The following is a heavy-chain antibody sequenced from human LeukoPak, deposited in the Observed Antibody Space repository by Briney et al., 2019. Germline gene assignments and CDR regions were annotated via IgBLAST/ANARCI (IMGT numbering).Heavy chain of an antibody. Sequence: SVKVSCTASGYTFTSYYMHWVRQAPGQGLEWMGGIFPFFGTPNYAQRFQGRVTITADESTTTAYLELSSLRSEDTAVYFCARNWGYDYYYYGMDVWGQGTTVTVS. D-gene: IGHD7-27*01. CDR3: ARNWGYDYYYYGMDV. CDR1: GYTFTSYY. V-gene: IGHV1-69*13. J-gene: IGHJ6*02. CDR2: IFPFFGTP.